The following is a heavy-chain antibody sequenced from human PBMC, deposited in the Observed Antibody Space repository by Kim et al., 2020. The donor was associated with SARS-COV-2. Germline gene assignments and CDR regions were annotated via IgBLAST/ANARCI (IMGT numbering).Heavy chain of an antibody. CDR2: IYPGDSDT. CDR3: ARRRGWYTDY. Sequence: GETMKISCKGSGYSFTSYWIGWVRQMPGKVLEWMGIIYPGDSDTRYSPSFQGQVTISAENSISTAYLQWSSLRAWDTGMYYCARRRGWYTDYWCQGTLVT. V-gene: IGHV5-51*01. D-gene: IGHD6-19*01. J-gene: IGHJ4*02. CDR1: GYSFTSYW.